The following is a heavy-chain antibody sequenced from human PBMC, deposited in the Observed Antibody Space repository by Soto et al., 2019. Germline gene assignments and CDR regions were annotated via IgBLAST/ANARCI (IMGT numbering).Heavy chain of an antibody. CDR2: LCHDGTIA. J-gene: IGHJ5*02. CDR1: GFSLSDHC. V-gene: IGHV3-74*01. Sequence: GGSLRLSCAASGFSLSDHCLHWVRQAPGKGLAWLSRLCHDGTIAIYSDSAKGRFSISRDIAKNTLYLQMTSLRAEDAAIYYCGRTFRDGLLGLDPWGQGTLVTVSS. CDR3: GRTFRDGLLGLDP. D-gene: IGHD3-16*01.